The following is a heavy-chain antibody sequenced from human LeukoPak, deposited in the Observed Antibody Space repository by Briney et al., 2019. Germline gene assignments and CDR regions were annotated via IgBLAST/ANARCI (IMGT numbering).Heavy chain of an antibody. J-gene: IGHJ4*02. D-gene: IGHD3-9*01. CDR2: IYYSGST. Sequence: PSETLSLTCTVSGGSISSYYWSWIRQPPGKGLEWIGYIYYSGSTNYNPSLKSRVTISVDTSKNQFSLKLSSVTAADTAVYYCARVWAYYDILTGYSTVMGAQYYFDYWGQGTLVTVSS. CDR3: ARVWAYYDILTGYSTVMGAQYYFDY. V-gene: IGHV4-59*01. CDR1: GGSISSYY.